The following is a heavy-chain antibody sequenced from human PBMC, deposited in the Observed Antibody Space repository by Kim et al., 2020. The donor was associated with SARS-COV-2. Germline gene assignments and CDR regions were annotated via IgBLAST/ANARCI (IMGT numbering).Heavy chain of an antibody. CDR3: AKGGSHCTLYYFDY. V-gene: IGHV3-23*01. CDR1: GFIFNTYA. D-gene: IGHD2-8*01. Sequence: GGSLRLSCAASGFIFNTYALTWVRQAPGKGLEWVSTITGSGGSQYYADSVKGRFTISRDNSKNTLYLQMNSLRADDTAVYYCAKGGSHCTLYYFDYWGQG. CDR2: ITGSGGSQ. J-gene: IGHJ4*02.